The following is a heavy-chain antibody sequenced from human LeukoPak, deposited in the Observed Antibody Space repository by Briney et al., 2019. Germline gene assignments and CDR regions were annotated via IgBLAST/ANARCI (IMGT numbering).Heavy chain of an antibody. CDR3: ARFRSGYYMDV. CDR2: ISSSGSTT. J-gene: IGHJ6*03. Sequence: GGSLRLSCAASGFIFSSYSMNWARQGPGKGLEWVSYISSSGSTTYYADSVKGRFTISRDNAKNSLNLQMNSLRAEDTAAYYCARFRSGYYMDVWGKGTTVTVSS. V-gene: IGHV3-48*01. CDR1: GFIFSSYS. D-gene: IGHD2-15*01.